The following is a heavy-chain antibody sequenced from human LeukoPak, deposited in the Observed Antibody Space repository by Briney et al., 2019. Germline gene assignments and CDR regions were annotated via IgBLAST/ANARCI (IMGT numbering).Heavy chain of an antibody. CDR2: MNPKSGNT. CDR3: ARSRGSSSWYEN. J-gene: IGHJ4*02. V-gene: IGHV1-8*01. D-gene: IGHD6-13*01. Sequence: ASVKVSCKASGYTFTSYDINWVRQATGQGLERMGWMNPKSGNTGYAQKFQGRVTMTRNTSISTAFMELSSLRSEDTAVYYCARSRGSSSWYENWGQGTLVTVSS. CDR1: GYTFTSYD.